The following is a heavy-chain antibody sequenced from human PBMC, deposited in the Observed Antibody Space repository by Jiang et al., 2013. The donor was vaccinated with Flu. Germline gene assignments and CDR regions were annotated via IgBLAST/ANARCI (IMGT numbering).Heavy chain of an antibody. J-gene: IGHJ6*02. V-gene: IGHV4-59*13. D-gene: IGHD3-10*01. CDR1: RWLHQVLTY. CDR2: LLQWEF. CDR3: AKFRDGYYHYYGMDV. Sequence: TVSRWLHQVLTYWGWFRQPPGTATGVDRLHLLQWEFQLQPSLKSRVTISVETSKNQFSLRLSSVTAADTAVYHCAKFRDGYYHYYGMDVWGPGTTVTVSS.